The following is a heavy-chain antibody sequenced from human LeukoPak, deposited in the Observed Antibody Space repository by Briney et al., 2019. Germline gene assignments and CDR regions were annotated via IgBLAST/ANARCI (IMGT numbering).Heavy chain of an antibody. Sequence: SETLSLTCTVSGGSISSGDYYWSWIRQPPGKGLEWIGYIYYSGSTYYNPSLKSRVTISVDTSKNQFSLTLSSVTAADTAVYYCARGNSPYSSLSVWGQGTLVTVSS. CDR1: GGSISSGDYY. CDR3: ARGNSPYSSLSV. J-gene: IGHJ4*02. V-gene: IGHV4-30-4*02. D-gene: IGHD6-6*01. CDR2: IYYSGST.